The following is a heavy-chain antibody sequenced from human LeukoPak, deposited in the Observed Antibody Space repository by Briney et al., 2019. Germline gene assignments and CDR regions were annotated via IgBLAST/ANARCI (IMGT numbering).Heavy chain of an antibody. V-gene: IGHV4-4*07. D-gene: IGHD2-2*01. CDR2: IYTSGSS. CDR1: GGSISSYY. J-gene: IGHJ3*02. CDR3: ARDGYSSGYCSSTSCPMYDAFDI. Sequence: SETLSLTCSVSGGSISSYYWSWIRQPAWKGLEWIGRIYTSGSSNYNLSLKSRVTMSVDTSKNQFSLKLSSVTAADTAVYYCARDGYSSGYCSSTSCPMYDAFDIWGQGTMVTVSS.